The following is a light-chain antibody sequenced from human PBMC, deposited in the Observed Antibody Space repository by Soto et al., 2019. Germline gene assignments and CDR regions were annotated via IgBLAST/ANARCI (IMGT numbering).Light chain of an antibody. V-gene: IGKV1-39*01. Sequence: DIQMTQSPSSLSASVGDRVNITCRASQRISSFLNWYQQRSGKAPKLLMHVASNLQSGVPSRFSGTESGTDFTLTINSLQPEDFAIYYCQQTYSTPFNFGGGTRVEIK. CDR3: QQTYSTPFN. CDR1: QRISSF. CDR2: VAS. J-gene: IGKJ4*01.